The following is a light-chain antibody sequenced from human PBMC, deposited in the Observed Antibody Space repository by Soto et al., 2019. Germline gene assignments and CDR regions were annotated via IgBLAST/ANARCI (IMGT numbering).Light chain of an antibody. CDR2: LGS. CDR1: QSLLHSNGXNY. V-gene: IGKV2-28*01. J-gene: IGKJ2*01. Sequence: DIVLTQSPLSLPVTPGEPASISCRSSQSLLHSNGXNYLSWYLQKPGQSPQLLIYLGSNRASGVPDRFSGSESGTDFTLKISRVEAEDVGTYYCMQALQTPPYTFGQGSKLEIK. CDR3: MQALQTPPYT.